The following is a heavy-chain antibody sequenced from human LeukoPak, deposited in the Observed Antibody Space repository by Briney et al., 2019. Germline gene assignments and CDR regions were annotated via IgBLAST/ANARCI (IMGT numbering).Heavy chain of an antibody. CDR1: GDSISSYNYY. D-gene: IGHD3-22*01. V-gene: IGHV4-39*02. J-gene: IGHJ3*02. CDR2: IYHSGST. CDR3: AREDSSVSGDAFDI. Sequence: SETLSLTCTVSGDSISSYNYYWGWIRQPPGKGLEWIGSIYHSGSTYYNPSLKSRVTISVDTSKNQFSLRLSSVTAADTAVYYCAREDSSVSGDAFDIWGQGTMVTVSS.